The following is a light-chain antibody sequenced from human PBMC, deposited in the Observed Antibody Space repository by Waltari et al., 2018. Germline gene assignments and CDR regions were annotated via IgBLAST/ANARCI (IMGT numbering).Light chain of an antibody. V-gene: IGKV1-39*01. CDR1: QSISNY. CDR3: QQYYSSPRT. Sequence: DLQMTQSPFPLSASVGDRITLTCRASQSISNYLNWYQQKPGKAPKLLIYAASSLQSGVPSRFSGSGSGTDFTLTISSLQPEDFATYYCQQYYSSPRTFGQGTKVEIK. J-gene: IGKJ1*01. CDR2: AAS.